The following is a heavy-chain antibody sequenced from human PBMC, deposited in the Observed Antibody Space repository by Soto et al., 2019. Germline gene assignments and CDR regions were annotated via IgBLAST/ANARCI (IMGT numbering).Heavy chain of an antibody. CDR3: AKDLIFGVVSHWLK. CDR1: GFTFSSYA. Sequence: WSLRLSCAAAGFTFSSYAMSWVRQAPGKGLEWVSAISGSGGSTYYADSVKGRFTISRDNSKNTLYLQMNSLRAEDTAVYYCAKDLIFGVVSHWLKWGQGTLVTVSS. V-gene: IGHV3-23*01. CDR2: ISGSGGST. J-gene: IGHJ4*02. D-gene: IGHD3-3*01.